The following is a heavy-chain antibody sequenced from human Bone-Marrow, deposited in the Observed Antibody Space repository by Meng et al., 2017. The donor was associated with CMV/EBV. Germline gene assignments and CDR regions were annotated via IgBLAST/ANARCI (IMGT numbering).Heavy chain of an antibody. V-gene: IGHV3-13*01. Sequence: GESLKISCAASGFTFSSYDMHWVRQATGKGLEWVSAIGTAGDTYYPGSVKGRFTISRDNSKNTLYLQMNSLRAEDTAVYYCARDSHSSSPEYYYYYGMDVWGQGTTVTVSS. CDR2: IGTAGDT. J-gene: IGHJ6*02. CDR3: ARDSHSSSPEYYYYYGMDV. D-gene: IGHD6-6*01. CDR1: GFTFSSYD.